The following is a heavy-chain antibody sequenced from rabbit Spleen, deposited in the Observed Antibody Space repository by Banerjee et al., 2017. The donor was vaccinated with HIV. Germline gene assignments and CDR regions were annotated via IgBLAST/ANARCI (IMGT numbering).Heavy chain of an antibody. CDR1: GFDFSSGYD. CDR3: ARDRGYDDYGDPDPFNL. V-gene: IGHV1S45*01. D-gene: IGHD2-1*01. J-gene: IGHJ4*01. Sequence: QEQLKETGGGLVQPGGSLTLSCKASGFDFSSGYDMCWVRQAPGKGLEWVGCIYTGDTNTYYASWAKGRFTISKTSSTVDLKMTSLTAADTATYFCARDRGYDDYGDPDPFNLWGPGTLVT. CDR2: IYTGDTNT.